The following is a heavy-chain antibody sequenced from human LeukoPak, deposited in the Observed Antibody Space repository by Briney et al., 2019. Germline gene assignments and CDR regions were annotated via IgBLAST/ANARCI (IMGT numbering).Heavy chain of an antibody. J-gene: IGHJ4*02. CDR3: ARGGRTSYYFDS. CDR1: GFTFSSYS. Sequence: PGGSLRLSCAASGFTFSSYSMNWVRQAPGKGLEWVSSISSSSSSMYYADSVKDRFTISRDNAKNSLYLQMSSLRAEDTALYYCARGGRTSYYFDSWGQGTLVTVSS. D-gene: IGHD1-14*01. V-gene: IGHV3-21*01. CDR2: ISSSSSSM.